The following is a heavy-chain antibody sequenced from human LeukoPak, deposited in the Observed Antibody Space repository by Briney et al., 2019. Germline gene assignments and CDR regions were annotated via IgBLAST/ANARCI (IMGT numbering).Heavy chain of an antibody. CDR2: IWYDGSNK. V-gene: IGHV3-33*01. Sequence: PGGSLRLSCAASGFTFSSYGMHWVRQAPGKGLEGVAVIWYDGSNKYYADSVKGRFTISRDNSKNTLYLQMNSLRAEDTAVYYCAAGSGYLYYWGQGTLVTVSS. CDR1: GFTFSSYG. CDR3: AAGSGYLYY. J-gene: IGHJ4*02. D-gene: IGHD3-9*01.